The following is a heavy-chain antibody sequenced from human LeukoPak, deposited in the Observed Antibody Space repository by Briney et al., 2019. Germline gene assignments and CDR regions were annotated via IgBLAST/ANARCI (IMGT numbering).Heavy chain of an antibody. CDR1: GFTFKLYW. CDR2: INDDGSDT. V-gene: IGHV3-74*01. J-gene: IGHJ5*02. D-gene: IGHD2-15*01. Sequence: GGSLRLSCAASGFTFKLYWMHWVRQVPGKRPVWVSRINDDGSDTIYADSVRGRFTISRDDAKNTVYLQMDNLRAEDTAVYYCVRGGPSTWSWGQGTLVTVSS. CDR3: VRGGPSTWS.